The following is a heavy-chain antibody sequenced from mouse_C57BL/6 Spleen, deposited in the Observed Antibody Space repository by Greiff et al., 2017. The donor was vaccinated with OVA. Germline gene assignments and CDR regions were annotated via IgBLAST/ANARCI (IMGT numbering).Heavy chain of an antibody. CDR2: IYPGDGDT. CDR3: ARSGNWYYFDY. CDR1: GYAFSSYW. D-gene: IGHD2-1*01. V-gene: IGHV1-80*01. Sequence: QVQLKESGAELVKPGASVKISCKASGYAFSSYWMNWVKQRPGKGLEWIGQIYPGDGDTNYNGKFKGKATLTADKSSSTAYMQLSSLTSEDSAVYFCARSGNWYYFDYWGQGTTLTVSS. J-gene: IGHJ2*01.